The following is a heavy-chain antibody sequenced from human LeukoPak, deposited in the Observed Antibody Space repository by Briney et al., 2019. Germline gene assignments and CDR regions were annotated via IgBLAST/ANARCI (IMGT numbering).Heavy chain of an antibody. CDR1: GYTFTGYY. CDR2: INPNSGGT. V-gene: IGHV1-2*02. D-gene: IGHD2-2*02. J-gene: IGHJ6*03. Sequence: ASVKVSCKASGYTFTGYYMHWVRQAPGQGLEWMGWINPNSGGTNYAQKFQGRVTMTRDTSISTAYMELSRLRSDDTAVYYCASIPAAAIRSYYYMDVWGKGTTVTVSS. CDR3: ASIPAAAIRSYYYMDV.